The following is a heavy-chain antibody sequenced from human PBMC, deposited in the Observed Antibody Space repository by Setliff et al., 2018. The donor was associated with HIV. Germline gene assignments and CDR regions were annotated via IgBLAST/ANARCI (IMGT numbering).Heavy chain of an antibody. V-gene: IGHV1-46*01. J-gene: IGHJ4*02. CDR1: GYSFTNHY. D-gene: IGHD5-18*01. CDR2: INPTGGST. Sequence: ASVKVSCKSSGYSFTNHYMHWVRQAPGQGLEWMGVINPTGGSTRNTQKFQGRVAMTRDTSTSTAYMELSSLRSDDTAVYYCAAKRRYNYDLKGPLDYWAQGTLVTVSS. CDR3: AAKRRYNYDLKGPLDY.